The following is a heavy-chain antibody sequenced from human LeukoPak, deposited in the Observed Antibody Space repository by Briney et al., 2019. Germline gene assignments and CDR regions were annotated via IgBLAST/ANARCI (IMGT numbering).Heavy chain of an antibody. J-gene: IGHJ4*02. CDR2: ISGSGGST. Sequence: PGGSLRLSCAASGSTFSSYGMSWVRQAPGKGLEWVSAISGSGGSTYYADSVKGRFTISRDNSKNTLYLQMNSLRAEDTAVYYCAKDLGYCSGGSCYSQGYWGQGTLVTVSS. V-gene: IGHV3-23*01. CDR1: GSTFSSYG. CDR3: AKDLGYCSGGSCYSQGY. D-gene: IGHD2-15*01.